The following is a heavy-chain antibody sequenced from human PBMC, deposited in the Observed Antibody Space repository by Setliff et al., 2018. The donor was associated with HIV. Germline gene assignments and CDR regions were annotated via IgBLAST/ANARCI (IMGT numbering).Heavy chain of an antibody. CDR3: TTDPMFWNYYYYYMDV. D-gene: IGHD3-9*01. Sequence: GGSLRLSCAASGFTFNKAWMNWVRQAPGKGLEWVGRIKSKTDGGTTDYAAPVKGRFTISRDDSKNTLYLQMNSLKTEDTAVYYCTTDPMFWNYYYYYMDVWGKGTTVTVSS. CDR1: GFTFNKAW. CDR2: IKSKTDGGTT. J-gene: IGHJ6*03. V-gene: IGHV3-15*07.